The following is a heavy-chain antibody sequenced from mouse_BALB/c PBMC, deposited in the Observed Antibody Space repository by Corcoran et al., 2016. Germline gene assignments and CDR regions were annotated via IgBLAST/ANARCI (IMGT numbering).Heavy chain of an antibody. D-gene: IGHD1-1*02. V-gene: IGHV1-84*02. CDR3: ARGLGTYAFAY. CDR1: GYTFTDYY. CDR2: IYPGSGNT. J-gene: IGHJ3*01. Sequence: QIQLQQSGPELVKPGASVKISCKAYGYTFTDYYINWVKQKPGQGLVWIGWIYPGSGNTKYNEKFKGKATLTVDTSSSTAYMQLSSLTSEDTAVYFCARGLGTYAFAYWGQGTLVTVSA.